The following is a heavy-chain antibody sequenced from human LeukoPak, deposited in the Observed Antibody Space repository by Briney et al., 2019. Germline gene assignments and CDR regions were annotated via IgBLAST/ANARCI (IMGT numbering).Heavy chain of an antibody. J-gene: IGHJ4*02. CDR3: ARDGEMATYGPCDY. D-gene: IGHD5-24*01. CDR2: INPNSGGT. V-gene: IGHV1-2*02. Sequence: ASVKVSCKASGYTFTGHYMHWVRQAPGQGLEWMGWINPNSGGTNYAQKFQGRVTMTRDTSISTAYMELSRLRSDDTAVYYCARDGEMATYGPCDYWCQGTLVTVSS. CDR1: GYTFTGHY.